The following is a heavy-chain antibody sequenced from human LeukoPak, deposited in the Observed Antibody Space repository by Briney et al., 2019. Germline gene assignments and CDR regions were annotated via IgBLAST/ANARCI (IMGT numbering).Heavy chain of an antibody. J-gene: IGHJ3*02. V-gene: IGHV4-59*08. D-gene: IGHD3-22*01. Sequence: TSETLSLTCTVSGGSISSHYWSWIRQPPGKGLEWIGYIYYSGTTNYDPSLKSRVTISVDTSKNQFSLKLSSVTAADTAVYYCARLLGYYYDSSGIRDAFDIWGQGTMVTVSS. CDR2: IYYSGTT. CDR3: ARLLGYYYDSSGIRDAFDI. CDR1: GGSISSHY.